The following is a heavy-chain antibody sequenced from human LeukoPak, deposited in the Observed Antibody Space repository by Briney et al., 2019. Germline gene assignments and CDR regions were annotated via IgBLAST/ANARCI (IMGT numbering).Heavy chain of an antibody. CDR1: GLSFSNYN. V-gene: IGHV3-48*01. CDR2: ISSGGTST. CDR3: ASSGNYYMGY. J-gene: IGHJ4*02. D-gene: IGHD1-26*01. Sequence: GGSLRLSCAASGLSFSNYNVNWVRQAPGQGLEWISYISSGGTSTHYADSVKGRFTISRDNAKNSPFLQMNSLRAEDTAMYYCASSGNYYMGYWGQGTLVTASS.